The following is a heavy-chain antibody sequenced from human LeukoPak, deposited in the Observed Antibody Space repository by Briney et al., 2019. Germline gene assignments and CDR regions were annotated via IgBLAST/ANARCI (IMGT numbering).Heavy chain of an antibody. D-gene: IGHD4-17*01. V-gene: IGHV1-69*13. CDR3: ARETVTRDAFDI. CDR1: GYTFIAYH. CDR2: IIPIFGTA. Sequence: GASVKVSCKASGYTFIAYHMHWVRQAPGQGLEWMGGIIPIFGTANYAQKFQGRVTITADESTSTAYMELSSLRSEGTAVYYCARETVTRDAFDIWGQGTMVTVSS. J-gene: IGHJ3*02.